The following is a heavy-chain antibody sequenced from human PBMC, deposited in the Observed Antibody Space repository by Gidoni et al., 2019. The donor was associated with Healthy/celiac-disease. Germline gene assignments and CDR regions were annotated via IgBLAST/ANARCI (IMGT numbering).Heavy chain of an antibody. CDR1: GYTFTGYY. Sequence: GAEVKKPGASVKVSCKASGYTFTGYYMHWVRQAPGQGLEWMGWINPNSGGTNYAQKFQGWVTMTRDTSISTAYMELSRLRSDDTAVYYCARGFNILTGHLPYFDYWGQGTLVTVSS. J-gene: IGHJ4*02. D-gene: IGHD3-9*01. CDR3: ARGFNILTGHLPYFDY. CDR2: INPNSGGT. V-gene: IGHV1-2*04.